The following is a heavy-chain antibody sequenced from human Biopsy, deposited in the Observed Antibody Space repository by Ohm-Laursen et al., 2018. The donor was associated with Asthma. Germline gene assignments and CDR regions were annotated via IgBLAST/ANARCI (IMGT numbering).Heavy chain of an antibody. CDR1: GFTFSSYA. V-gene: IGHV3-23*01. D-gene: IGHD5-24*01. J-gene: IGHJ4*02. Sequence: SLRLSCTASGFTFSSYAMSWVRQAPGKGLEWVSAISGSGGSTYYADSVKGRFTISRDNSKNTLYLQMSSLRGDDTAVYYCARDMNRDGWYFDYWGQGTLVTVSS. CDR2: ISGSGGST. CDR3: ARDMNRDGWYFDY.